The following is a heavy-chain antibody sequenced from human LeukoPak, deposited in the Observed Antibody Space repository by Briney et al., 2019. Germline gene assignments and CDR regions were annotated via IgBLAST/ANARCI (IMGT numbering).Heavy chain of an antibody. J-gene: IGHJ4*02. CDR1: GYTFTSYD. CDR3: ARVGGSYFAHYFDY. D-gene: IGHD1-26*01. Sequence: ASVKVSCKASGYTFTSYDINWVRQATGQGLEWMGWMNPNSGITGYAQKFQGRVTMTRNTSISTAYMELSSLRSEDTAVYYCARVGGSYFAHYFDYWGQGTLVTVSS. V-gene: IGHV1-8*01. CDR2: MNPNSGIT.